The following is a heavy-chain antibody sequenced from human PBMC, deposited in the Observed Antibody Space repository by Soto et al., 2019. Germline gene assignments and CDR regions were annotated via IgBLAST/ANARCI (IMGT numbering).Heavy chain of an antibody. CDR3: ARHVFPYSSSLVAFDI. CDR2: IYYSGST. Sequence: SETLSLTCTVSGGSISSSSYYWGWIRQPPGKGLEWIGSIYYSGSTYYNPSLKSRVTISVDTSKSQFSLKLSSVTAADTAVYYCARHVFPYSSSLVAFDIWGQGTMVTVSS. V-gene: IGHV4-39*01. CDR1: GGSISSSSYY. D-gene: IGHD6-6*01. J-gene: IGHJ3*02.